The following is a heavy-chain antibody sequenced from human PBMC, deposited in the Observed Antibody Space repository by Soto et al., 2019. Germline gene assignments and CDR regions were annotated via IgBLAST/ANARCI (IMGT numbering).Heavy chain of an antibody. CDR3: ARHGLYCSGGSCNPYYYYGMDV. V-gene: IGHV5-10-1*01. D-gene: IGHD2-15*01. CDR1: GYSFTSYW. J-gene: IGHJ6*02. CDR2: IDPSDSYT. Sequence: PGESLKISCKGSGYSFTSYWISWVRQMPGKGLEWMGRIDPSDSYTNYSPSFQGHVTISADKSISTAYLQWSSLKASDTAMYYCARHGLYCSGGSCNPYYYYGMDVWGQGTTVTV.